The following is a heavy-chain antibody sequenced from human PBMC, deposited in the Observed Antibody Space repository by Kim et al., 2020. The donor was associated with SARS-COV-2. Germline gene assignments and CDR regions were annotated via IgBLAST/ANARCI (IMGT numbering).Heavy chain of an antibody. CDR2: SK. J-gene: IGHJ4*02. CDR3: ARGYGSGTNY. V-gene: IGHV3-74*01. Sequence: SKGYADSVKGRFTNSRDNAKNTLYLQMNSLRLEDTAVYYCARGYGSGTNYWGQGTLVTVPT. D-gene: IGHD3-10*01.